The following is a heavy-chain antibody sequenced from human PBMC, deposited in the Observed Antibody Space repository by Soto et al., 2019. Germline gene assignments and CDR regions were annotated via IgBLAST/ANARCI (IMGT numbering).Heavy chain of an antibody. D-gene: IGHD2-8*01. CDR3: ARGDSTDCSNGVCSFFYNHDMDV. CDR2: INPKSGGT. CDR1: GYSFTDYH. J-gene: IGHJ6*02. V-gene: IGHV1-2*04. Sequence: ASVKVSCKASGYSFTDYHIHGVRQAPGQGLEWLGRINPKSGGTSTAQKFQGWVTMTTDTSISTASMELTRLTSDDTAIYYCARGDSTDCSNGVCSFFYNHDMDVWGQGTTVTVSS.